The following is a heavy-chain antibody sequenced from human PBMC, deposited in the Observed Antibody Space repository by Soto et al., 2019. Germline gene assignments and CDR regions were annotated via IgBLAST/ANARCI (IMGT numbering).Heavy chain of an antibody. Sequence: SVKVSCRASGGTFSSYAISWVRQAPGPGLEWMGGIIPIFGTANYAQKFQGRVTITADKSTSTAYMRLRSLRSEATAVDYCWRTLDGSGSPIGFDPWREGAIGTFAS. CDR3: WRTLDGSGSPIGFDP. CDR1: GGTFSSYA. J-gene: IGHJ5*02. D-gene: IGHD3-10*01. V-gene: IGHV1-69*06. CDR2: IIPIFGTA.